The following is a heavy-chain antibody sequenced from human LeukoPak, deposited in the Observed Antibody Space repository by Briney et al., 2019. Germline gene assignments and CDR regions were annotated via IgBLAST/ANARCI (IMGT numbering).Heavy chain of an antibody. CDR3: AGLVGRYSSGLYYYYFDY. CDR2: MYLSGTT. J-gene: IGHJ4*02. CDR1: GNSINSLDL. D-gene: IGHD3-22*01. Sequence: KPSGTLSLTCTVSGNSINSLDLWSWVRQPPGKGLGWIGEMYLSGTTHSNPSVKSRVTISIDKSKNQFFLNLSSVTAADTAVYYCAGLVGRYSSGLYYYYFDYWGQGTLVTVYS. V-gene: IGHV4-4*02.